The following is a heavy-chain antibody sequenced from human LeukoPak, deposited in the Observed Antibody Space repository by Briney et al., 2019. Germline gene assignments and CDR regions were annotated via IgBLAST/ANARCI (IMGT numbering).Heavy chain of an antibody. Sequence: GSLRLSCGASGFTFSSPWMTWVRQAPGKGLEWVANINKDGSEKYYVDSVKGRFTISRDNAKNTVYLQMNSLRAEDTAVYYCARDGGVSGYDLLDYWGQGNLVTVSS. CDR1: GFTFSSPW. CDR3: ARDGGVSGYDLLDY. CDR2: INKDGSEK. V-gene: IGHV3-7*01. D-gene: IGHD5-12*01. J-gene: IGHJ4*02.